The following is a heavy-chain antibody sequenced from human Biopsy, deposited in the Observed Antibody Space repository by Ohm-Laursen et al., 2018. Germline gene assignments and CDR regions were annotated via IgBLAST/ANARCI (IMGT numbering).Heavy chain of an antibody. Sequence: SETLSLTCTVSGDSVSSSSFYWTWIRQPPGQGLEYIGYIYDRGSTANYNPSLESRVTMSVDMPKNHFSLRLRSVTPADTAIYYCAKDRGYYSDRTVPGYFDLWGRGTLVTVSS. CDR1: GDSVSSSSFY. CDR3: AKDRGYYSDRTVPGYFDL. D-gene: IGHD3-22*01. V-gene: IGHV4-61*03. J-gene: IGHJ2*01. CDR2: IYDRGSTA.